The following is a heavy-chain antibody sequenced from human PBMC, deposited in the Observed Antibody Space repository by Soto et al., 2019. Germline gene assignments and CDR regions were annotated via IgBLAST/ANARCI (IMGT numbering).Heavy chain of an antibody. CDR1: GFTFSDYY. J-gene: IGHJ4*02. V-gene: IGHV3-11*01. CDR3: ARNQGAGHYDY. CDR2: ISIGGRTM. Sequence: PGGSLRLSCAASGFTFSDYYMTWIRQAPGKGLEWVSYISIGGRTMYYADSVKGRFTISRDNAKNSLYLQVNSLRVEDTAVYYCARNQGAGHYDYWGKGTLVTVSS.